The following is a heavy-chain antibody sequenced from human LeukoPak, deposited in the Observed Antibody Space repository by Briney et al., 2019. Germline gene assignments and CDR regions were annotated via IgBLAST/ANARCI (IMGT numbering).Heavy chain of an antibody. D-gene: IGHD5-18*01. Sequence: NSSETLSLTCAVYGGSFSGYYWSWIRQPPGKGLEWIGEINHSGSTNYNPSLKSRVTISVDTSKNQFSLKLSSVTAADTAVYYCARAPHSYGTPYYFDYWGQGTLVTVSS. J-gene: IGHJ4*02. CDR3: ARAPHSYGTPYYFDY. CDR1: GGSFSGYY. CDR2: INHSGST. V-gene: IGHV4-34*01.